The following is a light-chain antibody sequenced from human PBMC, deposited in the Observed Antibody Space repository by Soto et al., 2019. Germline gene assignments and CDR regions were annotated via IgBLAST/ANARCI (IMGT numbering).Light chain of an antibody. CDR2: SAS. J-gene: IGKJ4*01. CDR3: HQYGSSPLT. Sequence: EIVLTQSPGTLSLSPGETATLSCRASETVDTSSLGWYQQKPGRAPSLLIYSASRRATGIPDRFDASGSATDFTLTISRLEPEDFAVYYCHQYGSSPLTFGGGTKAEI. CDR1: ETVDTSS. V-gene: IGKV3-20*01.